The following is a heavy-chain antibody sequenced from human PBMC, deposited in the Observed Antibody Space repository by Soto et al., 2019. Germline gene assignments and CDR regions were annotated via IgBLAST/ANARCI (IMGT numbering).Heavy chain of an antibody. V-gene: IGHV3-30-3*01. J-gene: IGHJ1*01. CDR2: ISYDGSNK. Sequence: QVQLVESGGGVVQPGRSLRLSCAASGFTFSSYAMHWVRQAPGKGLEWVAVISYDGSNKYYADSVKGRFTISRDNSKNTLYLQMNSLSAEDTAVYYLTLWIVVVVAAFGYFQHWGQGTLVTVSS. CDR3: TLWIVVVVAAFGYFQH. D-gene: IGHD2-15*01. CDR1: GFTFSSYA.